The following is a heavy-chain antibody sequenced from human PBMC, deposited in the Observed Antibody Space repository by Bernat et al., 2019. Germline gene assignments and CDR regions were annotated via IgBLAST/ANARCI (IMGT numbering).Heavy chain of an antibody. J-gene: IGHJ4*02. CDR1: GFIFRNYV. CDR3: AKVIASITIFGVVTE. V-gene: IGHV3-23*01. Sequence: EVQLLESGGGLVQPGGSLRVSCAASGFIFRNYVMSWVRQAPGKGLEWVADISTSGDDTKFADSVKGRFTISRDNSKNTMHLQMNSLRAEDTAVYYCAKVIASITIFGVVTEWDQGTLVTVSS. CDR2: ISTSGDDT. D-gene: IGHD3-3*01.